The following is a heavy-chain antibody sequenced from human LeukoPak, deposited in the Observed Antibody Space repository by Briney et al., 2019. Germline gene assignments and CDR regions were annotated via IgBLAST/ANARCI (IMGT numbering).Heavy chain of an antibody. Sequence: GGSLRLSCAASGFTVSRNYMSWVRQAPGKGLEWVSIIYSGGSTFYADSVKGRFTISRDNSKNTLYLQMNSLRAEDTAVYYCARAQETTSDFDAFDIWGQGTMVTVSS. CDR1: GFTVSRNY. CDR3: ARAQETTSDFDAFDI. D-gene: IGHD4-17*01. J-gene: IGHJ3*02. V-gene: IGHV3-66*01. CDR2: IYSGGST.